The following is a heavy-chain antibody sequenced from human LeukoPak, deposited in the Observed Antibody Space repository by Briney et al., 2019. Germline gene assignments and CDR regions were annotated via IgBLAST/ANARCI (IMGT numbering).Heavy chain of an antibody. V-gene: IGHV4-39*01. CDR1: GDSISISGYF. D-gene: IGHD1-26*01. Sequence: SETLSLTCTVSGDSISISGYFWAWIRQPPGKGLEWIGSIYYTGSTYFNPSLKSRVTLSVDTSKNQFSLKLNSVTAADTAVYYCATFSYSGNYDDYWGQGTLVTVSS. CDR3: ATFSYSGNYDDY. CDR2: IYYTGST. J-gene: IGHJ4*02.